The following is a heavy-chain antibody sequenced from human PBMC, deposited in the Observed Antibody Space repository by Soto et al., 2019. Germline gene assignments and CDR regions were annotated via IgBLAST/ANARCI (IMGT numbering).Heavy chain of an antibody. V-gene: IGHV3-23*01. D-gene: IGHD3-10*01. CDR1: GFTFSSYA. J-gene: IGHJ6*03. Sequence: GGSLRLSCAASGFTFSSYAMSWVRQAPGKGLEWVSAISGSGGSTYYADSVKGRFTISRDNSKNTLYLQMNSLRAEDTAVYYCAKDAYYYGSGSYNYYYYMDVWGKGTTVTVSS. CDR3: AKDAYYYGSGSYNYYYYMDV. CDR2: ISGSGGST.